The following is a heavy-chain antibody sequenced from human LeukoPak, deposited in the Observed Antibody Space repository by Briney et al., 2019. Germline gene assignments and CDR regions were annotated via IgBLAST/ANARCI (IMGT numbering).Heavy chain of an antibody. J-gene: IGHJ4*02. V-gene: IGHV1-2*02. CDR1: GYTFTGYY. CDR3: ARGTYFYGSGTKYYFDY. Sequence: ASVKVSCKASGYTFTGYYMHWVRQAPGQGLEWMGWINPNSGGTNYAQKFQGRVTMTRDTSIGTAYMELSRLRSDDTAVYYCARGTYFYGSGTKYYFDYWGQGTLVTVSS. D-gene: IGHD3-10*01. CDR2: INPNSGGT.